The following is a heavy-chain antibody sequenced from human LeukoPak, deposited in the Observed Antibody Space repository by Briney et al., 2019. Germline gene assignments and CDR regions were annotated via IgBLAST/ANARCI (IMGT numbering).Heavy chain of an antibody. D-gene: IGHD3-10*01. CDR3: ARSMVRGVIVGYYYMDV. V-gene: IGHV4-34*01. CDR1: GGSFSGYY. J-gene: IGHJ6*03. CDR2: INHSGST. Sequence: SETLSLTCAVYGGSFSGYYWSWIRQPPGKGLEWIGEINHSGSTNYNPSLKRRVTISVDPSKNPFSLKLSSVTAADTAVYYCARSMVRGVIVGYYYMDVWGKGTTVTISS.